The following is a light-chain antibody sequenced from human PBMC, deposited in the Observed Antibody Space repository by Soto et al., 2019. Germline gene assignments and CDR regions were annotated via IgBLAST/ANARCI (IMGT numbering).Light chain of an antibody. CDR1: SSDVGGYNY. V-gene: IGLV2-14*03. J-gene: IGLJ1*01. CDR2: DVS. CDR3: SSYTSSSTYV. Sequence: QSALTQPASVSGSPGQSITISCSGTSSDVGGYNYVFWYQHHPGKAPKLMIYDVSNRPSGVSNRFSGSKSGNTASLTISGLLAEDQADYYCSSYTSSSTYVFGTGTKVTVL.